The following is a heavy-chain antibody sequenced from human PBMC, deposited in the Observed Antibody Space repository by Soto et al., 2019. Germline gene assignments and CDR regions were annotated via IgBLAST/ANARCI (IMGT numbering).Heavy chain of an antibody. Sequence: GESLKISCKGSGYSFTSYWIGWVRQMPGKGLEWMGIIYPGDSDTRYSPSFQGQVTISADKSIITAYLQWSSLKASDTAMYYCATSRYCSGGSCPRGYYYYGMDLCGQGTTVTVSS. J-gene: IGHJ6*02. CDR2: IYPGDSDT. D-gene: IGHD2-15*01. CDR1: GYSFTSYW. V-gene: IGHV5-51*01. CDR3: ATSRYCSGGSCPRGYYYYGMDL.